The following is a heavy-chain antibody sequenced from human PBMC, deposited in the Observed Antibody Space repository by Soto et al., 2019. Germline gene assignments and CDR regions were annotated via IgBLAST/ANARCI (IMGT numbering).Heavy chain of an antibody. D-gene: IGHD6-19*01. J-gene: IGHJ6*02. CDR1: GYSFTSYW. CDR2: IYPGDSDT. V-gene: IGHV5-51*01. CDR3: ARPREAGKNYYGVDV. Sequence: GESLKISCKGSGYSFTSYWIGWVRQMPGKGLEWMGIIYPGDSDTRYSPSFQGQVTISADKSISTAYLQWSSLKASDTAMYYCARPREAGKNYYGVDVWGQWTTVTVSS.